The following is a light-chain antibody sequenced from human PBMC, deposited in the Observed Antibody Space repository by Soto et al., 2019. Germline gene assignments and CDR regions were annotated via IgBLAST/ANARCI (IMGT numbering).Light chain of an antibody. CDR3: ASWDDSLNGPL. J-gene: IGLJ3*02. CDR1: SSDVGGYNF. Sequence: QSVLTQPASVSGSPGQSITISCTGTSSDVGGYNFVSWYQQLPGAAPKLLIHKDNLRPSGVPDRFSGSKSGTSASLAISGLQSEDEADYYCASWDDSLNGPLFGGGTKLTVL. V-gene: IGLV1-44*01. CDR2: KDN.